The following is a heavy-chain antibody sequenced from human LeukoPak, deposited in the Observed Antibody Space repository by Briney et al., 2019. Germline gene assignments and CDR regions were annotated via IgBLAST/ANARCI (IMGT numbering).Heavy chain of an antibody. D-gene: IGHD4-11*01. Sequence: SETLSLTCSVSGGSISTNLYYWGWIRQSPGKGLEWIGAIYYSGPTYYIPSLKSRVTISVDTSKNQFSLKVTSVTAADTAVYYCVRHTTTTATATLGLWGQGAPVTVSS. CDR1: GGSISTNLYY. J-gene: IGHJ4*02. CDR2: IYYSGPT. CDR3: VRHTTTTATATLGL. V-gene: IGHV4-39*01.